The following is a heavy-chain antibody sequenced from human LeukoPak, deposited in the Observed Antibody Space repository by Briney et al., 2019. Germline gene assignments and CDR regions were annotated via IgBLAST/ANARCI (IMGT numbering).Heavy chain of an antibody. CDR1: GGTFSSYA. CDR3: ARDRRWLRGGLDY. CDR2: IIPIFGTA. D-gene: IGHD5-12*01. V-gene: IGHV1-69*13. J-gene: IGHJ4*02. Sequence: SVKVSCKASGGTFSSYAISWVRQAPGQGLEWMGGIIPIFGTANYAQKFQGRVTITADESTSTAYMELSSLRSEDTAVYYCARDRRWLRGGLDYWGQGTLVTVSS.